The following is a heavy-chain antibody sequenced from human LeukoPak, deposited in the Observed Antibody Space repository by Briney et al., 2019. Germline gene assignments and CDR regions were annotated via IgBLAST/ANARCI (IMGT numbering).Heavy chain of an antibody. V-gene: IGHV3-23*01. D-gene: IGHD3-22*01. CDR1: GFTFSSYA. Sequence: GGSLRLSCAASGFTFSSYAMIWVRQAPGKGLEWVSGIGGSGGNTYYADSVEGRFTISRDNSKNTLYLQMNSLRVEDTAVYYCARDQSYYYDTGAYYVRAFDIWGQGTMVTVSS. CDR3: ARDQSYYYDTGAYYVRAFDI. J-gene: IGHJ3*02. CDR2: IGGSGGNT.